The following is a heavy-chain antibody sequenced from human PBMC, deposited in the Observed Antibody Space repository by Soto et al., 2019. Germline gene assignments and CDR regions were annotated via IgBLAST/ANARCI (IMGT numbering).Heavy chain of an antibody. CDR3: ARGGRHCSGGSCYRISTEFYLGMDV. CDR2: ISGNKGNT. J-gene: IGHJ6*02. CDR1: YYNFNSYG. D-gene: IGHD2-15*01. V-gene: IGHV1-18*04. Sequence: ASVKVSCKTSYYNFNSYGITWVRQAPGQGLEWMGWISGNKGNTNYAEKFQGRVTMTTDTATSTAYMELRSLRSEDTAVYYCARGGRHCSGGSCYRISTEFYLGMDVWGQGTTGTVSS.